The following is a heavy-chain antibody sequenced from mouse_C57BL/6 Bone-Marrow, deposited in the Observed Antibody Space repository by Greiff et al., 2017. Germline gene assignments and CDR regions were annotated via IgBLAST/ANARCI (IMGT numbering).Heavy chain of an antibody. CDR1: GFTFSSYG. CDR3: ARRGPVYAMDY. Sequence: EVKLVESGGDLVKPGGSLKLSCAASGFTFSSYGMSWVRQTPDKRLEWVATLSSGGSYTYYPDSVKGRFTISRDNAKNTLYLQMSSLKSEDTAMYYCARRGPVYAMDYWGQGTSVTVSS. V-gene: IGHV5-6*02. J-gene: IGHJ4*01. CDR2: LSSGGSYT.